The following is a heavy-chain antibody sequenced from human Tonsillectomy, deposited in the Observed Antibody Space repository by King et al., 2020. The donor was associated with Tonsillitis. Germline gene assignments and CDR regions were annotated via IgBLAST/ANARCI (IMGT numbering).Heavy chain of an antibody. CDR1: GGTFNSFA. V-gene: IGHV1-69*01. Sequence: VQLVESGAEVKKPGSSVKVSCKASGGTFNSFAISWVRQAPGQGLEWMGGIIPIFGTANYAQKFQGRVTITADESTSTVYMELSSLRSEDTAVYYCAGVGGNSGWRPPARNYYYGMDVWGQGTTVTVSS. CDR3: AGVGGNSGWRPPARNYYYGMDV. D-gene: IGHD6-19*01. J-gene: IGHJ6*02. CDR2: IIPIFGTA.